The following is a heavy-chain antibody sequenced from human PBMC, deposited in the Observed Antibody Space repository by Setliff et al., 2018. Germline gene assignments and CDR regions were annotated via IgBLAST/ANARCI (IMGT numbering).Heavy chain of an antibody. CDR1: GGSISSGSYY. Sequence: SETLSLTCAVSGGSISSGSYYWSWIRQPAGKGLQWVGRIYPIGSTNYNPSLKSRVTISLDTSKNQFSLKVNSVTAADTAVYYCAREAYSNSPYHYYGMDVWGQGTTVTVSS. J-gene: IGHJ6*02. CDR2: IYPIGST. D-gene: IGHD4-4*01. CDR3: AREAYSNSPYHYYGMDV. V-gene: IGHV4-61*02.